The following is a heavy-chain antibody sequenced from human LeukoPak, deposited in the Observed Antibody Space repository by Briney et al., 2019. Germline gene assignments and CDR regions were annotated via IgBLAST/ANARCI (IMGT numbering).Heavy chain of an antibody. CDR1: GLTFSSYW. D-gene: IGHD5-24*01. CDR2: IKQDGSEK. V-gene: IGHV3-7*01. J-gene: IGHJ6*03. Sequence: GGSLRLSCAASGLTFSSYWMTWVRQAPRKGLEWVANIKQDGSEKYYVDSVKGRFTISRDNAKNSLYLQMNSLRAEETAVYYCARREKMATKPYYYYYMDVWGKGTTVTVSS. CDR3: ARREKMATKPYYYYYMDV.